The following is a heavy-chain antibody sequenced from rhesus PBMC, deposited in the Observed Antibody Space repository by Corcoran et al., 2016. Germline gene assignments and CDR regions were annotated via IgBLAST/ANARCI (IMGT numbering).Heavy chain of an antibody. Sequence: QVQLQESGPGLVKPSETLSLTCAVSGVSISSSHWLNWIRQPPGKGLEWIGGIYSDTESTNYNPSLKSRVTISKDTSQNQFSLKLNSVTAADTAVYYCARDPSNAVDFDYWGQGVLVSVSS. V-gene: IGHV4S12*01. J-gene: IGHJ4*01. D-gene: IGHD4-23*01. CDR1: GVSISSSHWL. CDR2: IYSDTEST. CDR3: ARDPSNAVDFDY.